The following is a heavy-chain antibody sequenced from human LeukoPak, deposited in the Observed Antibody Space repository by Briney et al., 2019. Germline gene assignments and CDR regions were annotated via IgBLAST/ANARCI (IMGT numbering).Heavy chain of an antibody. V-gene: IGHV3-48*01. CDR3: ARNTYYYDSSGYYGSLCDY. Sequence: PGGSLRLSCAASGFTFSSYSMNWVRQAPGKGLEWVSYISSSSSTIYYADSVKGRFTISRDNAKNSLYLQMNSLRAEDTAVYYCARNTYYYDSSGYYGSLCDYWGQGTLVTVSS. J-gene: IGHJ4*02. D-gene: IGHD3-22*01. CDR2: ISSSSSTI. CDR1: GFTFSSYS.